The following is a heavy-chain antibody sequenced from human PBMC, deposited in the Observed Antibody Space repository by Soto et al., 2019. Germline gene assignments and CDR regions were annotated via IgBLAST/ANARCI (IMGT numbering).Heavy chain of an antibody. V-gene: IGHV1-3*01. J-gene: IGHJ3*02. CDR1: GYTFTRYT. D-gene: IGHD5-18*01. CDR3: AKVRGYAYGLDAFDI. CDR2: INPDSGNT. Sequence: GASVKVSCKASGYTFTRYTMNWVRQAPGQRLEWMGWINPDSGNTKSSQKFQDRVIITRDTSASTAYMDLNSLRAEDTAVYYCAKVRGYAYGLDAFDIWGQGTMVTVSS.